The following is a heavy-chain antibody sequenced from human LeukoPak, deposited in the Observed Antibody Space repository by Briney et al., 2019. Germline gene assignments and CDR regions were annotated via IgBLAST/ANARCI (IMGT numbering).Heavy chain of an antibody. D-gene: IGHD5-18*01. CDR2: ISAYNGNT. CDR3: ARALPHRRLMDTTMNQHWFDP. J-gene: IGHJ5*02. CDR1: GYTFTSYG. V-gene: IGHV1-18*01. Sequence: ASVKVSCKASGYTFTSYGISWARQAPGQGLEWMGWISAYNGNTNYAQKFQGRVTMTRDMSTSTVYMELSSLTSEDTAVYSCARALPHRRLMDTTMNQHWFDPWGQGTLVTVSS.